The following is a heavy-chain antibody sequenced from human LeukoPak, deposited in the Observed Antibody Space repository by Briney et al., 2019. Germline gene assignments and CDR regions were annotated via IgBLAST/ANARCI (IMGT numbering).Heavy chain of an antibody. CDR3: AKEFGIVVVTAPDY. CDR2: ISGSGGGT. V-gene: IGHV3-23*01. CDR1: GFTFSSYA. J-gene: IGHJ4*02. D-gene: IGHD2-21*02. Sequence: GGSLRLSCAASGFTFSSYAMSWVRQAPGMGLEWVSAISGSGGGTYYADSVKGRFTISRDNSKNTLYLQMNSLRAEDTAVYYCAKEFGIVVVTAPDYWGQGTLVTVSS.